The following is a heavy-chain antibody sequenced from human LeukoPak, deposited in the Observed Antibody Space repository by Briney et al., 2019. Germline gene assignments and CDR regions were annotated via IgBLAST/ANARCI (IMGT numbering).Heavy chain of an antibody. CDR1: GGSISSYY. CDR2: INYSGST. J-gene: IGHJ3*02. D-gene: IGHD3-22*01. V-gene: IGHV4-59*01. CDR3: ASSQSWGYDSSGYSRRDAFHI. Sequence: SETLSLTCTVSGGSISSYYWSWIRQPPGKGLEWIGYINYSGSTNYNPSLKSRVTISVDTSKNQFSLKLSSVTAADTDVYYCASSQSWGYDSSGYSRRDAFHIWGQGTMVTVSS.